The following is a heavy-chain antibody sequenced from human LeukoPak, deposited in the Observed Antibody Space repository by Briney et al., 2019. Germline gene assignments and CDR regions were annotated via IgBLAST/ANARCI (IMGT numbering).Heavy chain of an antibody. CDR3: SAGTGRSDFDY. D-gene: IGHD1-1*01. J-gene: IGHJ4*02. Sequence: GGSLRLSCAASGFTFSDAWVSWVRQAPGKGLEWIGRIKSETTGGTIDYAAPVNGRFTLSRDDSKHTLDLQMNSLKTEDTGVYYCSAGTGRSDFDYWGQGTLVIVSS. CDR2: IKSETTGGTI. V-gene: IGHV3-15*01. CDR1: GFTFSDAW.